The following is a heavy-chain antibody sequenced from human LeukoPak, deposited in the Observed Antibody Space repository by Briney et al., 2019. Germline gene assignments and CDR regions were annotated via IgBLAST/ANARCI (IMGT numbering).Heavy chain of an antibody. J-gene: IGHJ3*02. CDR3: AREKWCSSGWCYDAFDI. CDR1: GFTFSSYG. CDR2: IWYDGSNK. Sequence: GGSLRLSCAASGFTFSSYGMHWVRQAPGKGLEWVAVIWYDGSNKYYADSEKGRFTISRDNSKNTLYLQMNSLRAEDTAVYYCAREKWCSSGWCYDAFDIWGQGTMVTVSS. D-gene: IGHD6-19*01. V-gene: IGHV3-33*01.